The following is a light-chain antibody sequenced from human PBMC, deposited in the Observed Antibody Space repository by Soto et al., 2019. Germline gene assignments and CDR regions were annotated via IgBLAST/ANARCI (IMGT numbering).Light chain of an antibody. J-gene: IGKJ4*01. V-gene: IGKV1-9*01. CDR2: DAS. CDR3: QQLSSYPLT. Sequence: QSPSFLSASVGDRVTIACRASRGIGSYLAWYQQKPGKAPKLLISDASTLQSGVPSRFSGSGSGTEFTLTITSLQPEDFATYCCQQLSSYPLTFGGGTKVDIK. CDR1: RGIGSY.